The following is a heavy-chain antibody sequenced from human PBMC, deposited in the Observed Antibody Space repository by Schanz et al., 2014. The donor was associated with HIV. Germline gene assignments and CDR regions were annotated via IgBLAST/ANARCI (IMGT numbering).Heavy chain of an antibody. V-gene: IGHV3-7*01. CDR1: GFTFSSYW. CDR3: ASTRERYSGATSGCDY. CDR2: IKQDESEK. D-gene: IGHD1-26*01. Sequence: EVRLLESGGGLVQPGGSLRLSCAASGFTFSSYWMSWVRQAPGKGLEWVANIKQDESEKYYVDSVKGRFTISRDNAKKSLYLRMNSLRAEDTAVYYCASTRERYSGATSGCDYWGQGTLVTVST. J-gene: IGHJ4*02.